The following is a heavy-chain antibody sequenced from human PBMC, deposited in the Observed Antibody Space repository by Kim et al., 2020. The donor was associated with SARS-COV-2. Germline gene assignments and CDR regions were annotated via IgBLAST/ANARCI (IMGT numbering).Heavy chain of an antibody. V-gene: IGHV3-74*01. CDR3: ARPSSTCCPCYYMAV. Sequence: GGSLRLSCAASGFTFSTYWMYWVRQAPGKGLVWVSRINSDGSSTNYADAVKGRFTISRDNAKNTLYLQMNSLRVEDTAVYYCARPSSTCCPCYYMAVWGKETSVTVS. CDR1: GFTFSTYW. J-gene: IGHJ6*03. CDR2: INSDGSST. D-gene: IGHD2-2*01.